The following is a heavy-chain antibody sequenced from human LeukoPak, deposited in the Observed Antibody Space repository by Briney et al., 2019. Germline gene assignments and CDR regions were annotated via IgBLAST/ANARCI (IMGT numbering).Heavy chain of an antibody. J-gene: IGHJ4*02. CDR2: INHSGST. Sequence: SETLSLTCAVYGGSFSGYYWSWIRQPPGKGLEWIGEINHSGSTNYNPSLKSRVTISVDTSKNQFSLKLSSVTAADTAVYYCARAPLDGYYDSSGYYGWGQGTLVTVSS. D-gene: IGHD3-22*01. CDR3: ARAPLDGYYDSSGYYG. CDR1: GGSFSGYY. V-gene: IGHV4-34*01.